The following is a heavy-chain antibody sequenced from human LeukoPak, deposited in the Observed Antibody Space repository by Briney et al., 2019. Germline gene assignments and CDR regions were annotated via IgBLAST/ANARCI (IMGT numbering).Heavy chain of an antibody. V-gene: IGHV4-59*08. CDR1: GGSFSSFY. CDR2: IYYSGST. CDR3: ARGARAGYNLEPFDY. D-gene: IGHD5-24*01. J-gene: IGHJ4*02. Sequence: SETLSLTCSVSGGSFSSFYWSWIRQPPGKGLEWIGYIYYSGSTKYNPSLKSRVTISVDTSKNQFSLKLSSVTAADTAVYYCARGARAGYNLEPFDYWGQGTLVTVSS.